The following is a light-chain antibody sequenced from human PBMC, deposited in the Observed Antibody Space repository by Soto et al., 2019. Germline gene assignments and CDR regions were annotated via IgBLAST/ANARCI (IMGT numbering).Light chain of an antibody. CDR1: QFVSSSY. CDR2: VPS. Sequence: EIVLTQSPGTLPWSPGERPTLSCRPSQFVSSSYLPCYRQKPGQAPRLFIYVPSSRATGIPDRLSGTGSETEFTLAISSLQSEDSAVHYCQKYHYQGTFGQGTKVDIK. J-gene: IGKJ1*01. CDR3: QKYHYQGT. V-gene: IGKV3-20*01.